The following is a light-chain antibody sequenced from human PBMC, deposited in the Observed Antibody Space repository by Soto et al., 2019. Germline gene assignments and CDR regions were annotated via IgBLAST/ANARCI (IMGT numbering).Light chain of an antibody. CDR3: ATWHDSLSAGI. Sequence: QLVLTQPPSMSGTPGQTVTISCSGSTSDIGNNVVFWYQHLPGTAPKLLIHRNDQRPSGVPDRFSGSKSGTSASLAISGLRSADEGDYYCATWHDSLSAGIFGGGTKLTVL. CDR2: RND. CDR1: TSDIGNNV. J-gene: IGLJ2*01. V-gene: IGLV1-47*01.